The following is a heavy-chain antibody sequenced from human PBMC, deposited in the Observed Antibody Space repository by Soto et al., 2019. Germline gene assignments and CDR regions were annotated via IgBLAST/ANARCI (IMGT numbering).Heavy chain of an antibody. V-gene: IGHV3-33*01. CDR3: ARDENVGGYYCYGMDV. CDR1: GFTFGSYG. J-gene: IGHJ6*02. CDR2: IWYDGSNK. D-gene: IGHD2-15*01. Sequence: PGGSLRLSCAASGFTFGSYGMHWVRQAPGKGLEWVAVIWYDGSNKYYADSVKGRFTISRDNSKNTLYLQMNSLRAEDTAVYYCARDENVGGYYCYGMDVWGQGTTVTVSS.